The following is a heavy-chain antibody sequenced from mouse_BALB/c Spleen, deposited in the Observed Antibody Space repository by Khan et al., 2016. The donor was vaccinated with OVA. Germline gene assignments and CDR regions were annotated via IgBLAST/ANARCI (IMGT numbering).Heavy chain of an antibody. Sequence: QIQLVQSGPELKKPGETVKISCKASGYTFRNNGMNWVKQAPGKGLKWMGWINTYTGEPTYADDFKGRFAFSLETSANPAYLQINNLKNEDTATYFCARVGYNGTRDSWGQGTSVTVSS. J-gene: IGHJ4*01. V-gene: IGHV9-3-1*01. CDR1: GYTFRNNG. CDR3: ARVGYNGTRDS. D-gene: IGHD2-14*01. CDR2: INTYTGEP.